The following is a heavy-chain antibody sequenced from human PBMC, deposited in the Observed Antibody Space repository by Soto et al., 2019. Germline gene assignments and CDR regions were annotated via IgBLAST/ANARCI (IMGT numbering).Heavy chain of an antibody. D-gene: IGHD4-4*01. J-gene: IGHJ6*02. V-gene: IGHV4-59*01. Sequence: SETRSRTWTVSGGSISSYYWNWIRQPPGKGLEWIGYIYDSGSTNYNPSLKSRVTISVDTSKNQFSLKLSSVTAADTAVYYCARGPDYRYYYGMDVWGQGTTVTVSS. CDR1: GGSISSYY. CDR2: IYDSGST. CDR3: ARGPDYRYYYGMDV.